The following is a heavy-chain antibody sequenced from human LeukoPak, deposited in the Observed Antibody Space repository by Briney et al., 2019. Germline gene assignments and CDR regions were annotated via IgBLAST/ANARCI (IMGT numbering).Heavy chain of an antibody. CDR3: AREWGYCSGGSCPPDHFDY. CDR1: GFTFSYYS. CDR2: ISSNSNNI. J-gene: IGHJ4*02. D-gene: IGHD2-15*01. Sequence: GGSQRLSCGASGFTFSYYSMNWVRQAPGKGLEWVSSISSNSNNIYYADSVKGRLTISRDNAKNSLYLQMNSLRAEDTAVYYCAREWGYCSGGSCPPDHFDYWGQGTLVTVSS. V-gene: IGHV3-21*01.